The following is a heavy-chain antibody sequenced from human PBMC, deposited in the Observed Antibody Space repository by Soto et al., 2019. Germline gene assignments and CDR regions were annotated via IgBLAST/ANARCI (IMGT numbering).Heavy chain of an antibody. CDR2: IYSGGST. Sequence: EVQLVESGGGLVQPGGSLRLSCAASGFTVSSNYMSWVRQAPGKGLEWVSVIYSGGSTYYADSVKGRFTISRHNSNKTLYLQMNSLGAEATAVAYCARGVRALVTTGFDPWGQGTLVTVSS. CDR3: ARGVRALVTTGFDP. D-gene: IGHD5-18*01. CDR1: GFTVSSNY. V-gene: IGHV3-53*04. J-gene: IGHJ5*02.